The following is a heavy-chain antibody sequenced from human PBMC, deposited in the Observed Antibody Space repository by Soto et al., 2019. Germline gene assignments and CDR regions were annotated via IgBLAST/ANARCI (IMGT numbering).Heavy chain of an antibody. D-gene: IGHD2-2*03. V-gene: IGHV4-61*08. Sequence: SETLSLTCTVSGGSVSSGDYYWSWIRQPPGKALEWIGYVFYSGSTLYNPSLKSRATMSVDMSKKQISLKLSSVIAADTAVYYCASGWMAAFDNWGQGTLVTV. CDR1: GGSVSSGDYY. CDR3: ASGWMAAFDN. CDR2: VFYSGST. J-gene: IGHJ4*02.